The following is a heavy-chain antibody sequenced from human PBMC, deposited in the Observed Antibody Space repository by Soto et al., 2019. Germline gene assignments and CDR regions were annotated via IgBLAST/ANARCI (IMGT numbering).Heavy chain of an antibody. V-gene: IGHV3-23*01. CDR3: AKGTVSVDTAMAYGFDY. D-gene: IGHD5-18*01. CDR1: GFTFSSYA. J-gene: IGHJ4*02. Sequence: GGSLRLSCAASGFTFSSYAMSWVRQAPGKGLEWVSAISGSGGSTYYADSVKGRFTISRDNSKNTLYLQMNSLRAEDTAVYYCAKGTVSVDTAMAYGFDYWGQGTLVTVSS. CDR2: ISGSGGST.